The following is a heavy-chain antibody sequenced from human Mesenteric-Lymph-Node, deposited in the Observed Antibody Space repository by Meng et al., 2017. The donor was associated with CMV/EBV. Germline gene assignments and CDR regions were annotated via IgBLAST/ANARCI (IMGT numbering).Heavy chain of an antibody. CDR2: IYYSGST. J-gene: IGHJ5*02. V-gene: IGHV4-61*08. CDR3: ARSSSWYAGENGGGFDP. Sequence: SETLSLTCTVSGGSVSSGGYYWSWIRQPPGKGLEWIGYIYYSGSTNYNPSLKSRVTISVDTSKNQFSLKLSSVTAADTAVYYCARSSSWYAGENGGGFDPWGQGTLVTVSS. CDR1: GGSVSSGGYY. D-gene: IGHD6-13*01.